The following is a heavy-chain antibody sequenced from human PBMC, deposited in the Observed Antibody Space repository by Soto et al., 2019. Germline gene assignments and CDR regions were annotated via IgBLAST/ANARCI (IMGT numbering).Heavy chain of an antibody. Sequence: SETLSLTCAVYGGSFSGYYWSWIRQPPGKGLEWIGEINHSGGTNYNPSLKSRVTISVDTSKNQFSLKLSSVTAADTAVYYCARGGPGEHYYGMDVWGQGTTVTVSS. J-gene: IGHJ6*02. D-gene: IGHD7-27*01. CDR3: ARGGPGEHYYGMDV. V-gene: IGHV4-34*01. CDR2: INHSGGT. CDR1: GGSFSGYY.